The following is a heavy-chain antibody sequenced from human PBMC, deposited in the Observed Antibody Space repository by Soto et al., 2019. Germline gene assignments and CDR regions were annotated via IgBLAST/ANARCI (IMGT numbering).Heavy chain of an antibody. V-gene: IGHV4-4*02. CDR3: AYAPSVATNWFDP. CDR2: IYHSGST. CDR1: GGSIRSSNW. D-gene: IGHD2-15*01. J-gene: IGHJ5*02. Sequence: QVQLQESGPGLVKPSGTLSLTCAVSGGSIRSSNWGSLVRQPPGKGLEWIGEIYHSGSTNYNPSIKSRVTISVAKSKNQFSLKLSAVTAADTAVYYCAYAPSVATNWFDPWGQGTLVTVSS.